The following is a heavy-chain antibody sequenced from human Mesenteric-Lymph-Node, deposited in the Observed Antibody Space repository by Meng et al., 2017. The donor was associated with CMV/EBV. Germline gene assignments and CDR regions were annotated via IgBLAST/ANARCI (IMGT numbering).Heavy chain of an antibody. V-gene: IGHV3-30-3*01. CDR1: GFTFSSYA. Sequence: GESLKISCTASGFTFSSYAMSWVRQAPGKGLEWVAVISYDGSNKYYADSVKGRFTISRDNSKNTLYLQMNSLRAEDTAVYYCARDLDIVVVPAASYGMDVWGQGTTVTVSS. D-gene: IGHD2-2*01. CDR3: ARDLDIVVVPAASYGMDV. J-gene: IGHJ6*02. CDR2: ISYDGSNK.